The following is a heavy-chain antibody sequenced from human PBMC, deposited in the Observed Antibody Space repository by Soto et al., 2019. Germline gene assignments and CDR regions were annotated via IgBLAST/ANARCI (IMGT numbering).Heavy chain of an antibody. CDR1: GFTFSSYG. J-gene: IGHJ3*02. V-gene: IGHV3-30*18. Sequence: GGSLRLSCAASGFTFSSYGMHWVRQAPGKGLEWVAVISYDGSSKYYADSVKGRFTISRDNSKNTLYLQMNSLRPEDTAVFYCAKDLGDYGDFDDNAFDIWGQGTMVTVSS. CDR2: ISYDGSSK. D-gene: IGHD4-17*01. CDR3: AKDLGDYGDFDDNAFDI.